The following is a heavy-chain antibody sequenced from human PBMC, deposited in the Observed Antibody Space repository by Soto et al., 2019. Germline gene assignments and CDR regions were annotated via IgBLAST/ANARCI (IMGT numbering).Heavy chain of an antibody. Sequence: GESLRLSCAASGFDFSSDVMNWVRQAPGKGLEWVASIFGSGRTTYYADSVKGRFNISRDNSKNTLYLQLNSLRVEDTALYYCAKSQSGSFFAAFDLWCQGTMVTVSS. CDR1: GFDFSSDV. CDR3: AKSQSGSFFAAFDL. D-gene: IGHD1-26*01. CDR2: IFGSGRTT. J-gene: IGHJ3*01. V-gene: IGHV3-23*01.